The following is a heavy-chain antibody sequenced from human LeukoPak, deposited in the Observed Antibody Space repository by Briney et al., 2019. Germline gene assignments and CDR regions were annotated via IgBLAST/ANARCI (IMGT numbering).Heavy chain of an antibody. CDR2: INWNGGST. CDR3: ARDGSGSYYLSYYGMDV. D-gene: IGHD3-10*01. V-gene: IGHV3-20*01. Sequence: GGSLRLSCAASGFTFDDYGMSWVRQAPGKGLEWVSGINWNGGSTGCADSVKGRFTISRDNAKNSLYLQMNSLRAEDTALYHCARDGSGSYYLSYYGMDVWGQGTTVTVSS. J-gene: IGHJ6*02. CDR1: GFTFDDYG.